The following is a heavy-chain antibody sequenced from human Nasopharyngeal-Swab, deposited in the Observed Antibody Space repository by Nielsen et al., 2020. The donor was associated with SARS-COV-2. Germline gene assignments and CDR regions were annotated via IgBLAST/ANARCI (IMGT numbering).Heavy chain of an antibody. D-gene: IGHD4-17*01. Sequence: VRQATGKGLEWVANIKQDGSEKYYVDSVKGRFTISRDNAKNSLYLQMNSLRVEDTAVYYCARESRDDYGDYPLLYYYFYGMDVWGQGTTVTVSS. CDR3: ARESRDDYGDYPLLYYYFYGMDV. CDR2: IKQDGSEK. J-gene: IGHJ6*02. V-gene: IGHV3-7*01.